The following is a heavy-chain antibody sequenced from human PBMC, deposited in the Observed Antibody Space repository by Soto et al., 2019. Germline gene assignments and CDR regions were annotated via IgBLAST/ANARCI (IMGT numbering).Heavy chain of an antibody. CDR3: ARDFNWNSMGGYHYYGMDV. D-gene: IGHD1-7*01. V-gene: IGHV1-69*13. Sequence: SVKVSCKASGGTFSSYAISWVRQAPGQGLEWMGGIIPIFGTANYAQKFQGRVTITADESTSTAYMELSSLRSEDTAVYYCARDFNWNSMGGYHYYGMDVWGQGTTVTVSS. CDR1: GGTFSSYA. J-gene: IGHJ6*02. CDR2: IIPIFGTA.